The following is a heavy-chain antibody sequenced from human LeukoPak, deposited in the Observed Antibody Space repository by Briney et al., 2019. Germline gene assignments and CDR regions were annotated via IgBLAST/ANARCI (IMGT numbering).Heavy chain of an antibody. CDR3: SRENGAFSPFGY. D-gene: IGHD2-8*01. Sequence: SETLSLTCTVSGGSISSYYWSWIRQPPGQGLEWIGYIYYSGSTHYNPSLESRVTVSLDKSKNQLSLNLTSVTAADTAVYYCSRENGAFSPFGYWGQGILVTVLS. J-gene: IGHJ4*02. CDR1: GGSISSYY. CDR2: IYYSGST. V-gene: IGHV4-59*12.